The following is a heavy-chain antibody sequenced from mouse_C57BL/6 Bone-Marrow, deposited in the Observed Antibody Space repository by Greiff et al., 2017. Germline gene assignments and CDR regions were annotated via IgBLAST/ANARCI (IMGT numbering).Heavy chain of an antibody. CDR3: TTPFPYFDY. CDR1: GFNITDDY. Sequence: EVQLQQSGAELVRPGASVKLSCTASGFNITDDYLHWVKQRPEQGLEWIGWIDPENGDTEYASKFQGKATITADTSSNTAYLQLSSLTSEDTAVYYCTTPFPYFDYWGQGTTLTVSS. J-gene: IGHJ2*01. CDR2: IDPENGDT. V-gene: IGHV14-4*01.